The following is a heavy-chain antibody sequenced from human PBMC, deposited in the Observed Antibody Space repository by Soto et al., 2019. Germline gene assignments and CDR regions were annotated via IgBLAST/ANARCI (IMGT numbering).Heavy chain of an antibody. D-gene: IGHD2-15*01. Sequence: QVQLVESGGGVVQPGGSLRLSCAASGFTFRNHAMHWVRQAPGKGLECLAVIAHDGSNAFYRDSVKGRFTVSRDNSKNTLYLYMNSLISEDTVVYYCARGDREDILVVVGARPGEYGTDIWGQGTTVIVSS. J-gene: IGHJ6*02. CDR3: ARGDREDILVVVGARPGEYGTDI. V-gene: IGHV3-30-3*01. CDR1: GFTFRNHA. CDR2: IAHDGSNA.